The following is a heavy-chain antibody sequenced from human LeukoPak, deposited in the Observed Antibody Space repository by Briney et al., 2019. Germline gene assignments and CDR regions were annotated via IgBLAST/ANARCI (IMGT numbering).Heavy chain of an antibody. J-gene: IGHJ3*02. CDR2: ISGSGANT. CDR3: AKDSAVSGSYPDASDI. D-gene: IGHD1-26*01. CDR1: GFTFSHYA. Sequence: GGSLRLSCAASGFTFSHYAMSWVRQAPGKGLEWVSGISGSGANTYYADSVKGRFTISRDNSKSTLYLQMSSLRAGDTALYYCAKDSAVSGSYPDASDIWGQGTMVTVSS. V-gene: IGHV3-23*01.